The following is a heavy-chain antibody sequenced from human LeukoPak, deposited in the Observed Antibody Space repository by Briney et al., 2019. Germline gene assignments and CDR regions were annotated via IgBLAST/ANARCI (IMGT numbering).Heavy chain of an antibody. Sequence: PSETLSLTCNVSGASLSSYFGSGFGQPPGKELKGMGYIYYVGYPNYSPSLRSRITISVEKSKSQFSLKLSSVTAADTAVYYCARTIGYCSSTSCYVEDYFDYWGQGTLVTVSS. CDR1: GASLSSYF. J-gene: IGHJ4*02. V-gene: IGHV4-59*01. CDR3: ARTIGYCSSTSCYVEDYFDY. D-gene: IGHD2-2*01. CDR2: IYYVGYP.